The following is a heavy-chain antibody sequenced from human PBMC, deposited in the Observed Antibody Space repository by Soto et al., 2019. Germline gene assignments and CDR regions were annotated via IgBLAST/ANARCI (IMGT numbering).Heavy chain of an antibody. Sequence: QVPLVESGGGVVQPGRSLRLSCAASGFTFSSYTMHWVRQAPGKGLEWVAVISYDENNKYYADSVKGRFTISRDNSKNTLYLQMNSLRGEDTAVYYCARDPYSSGWLDYWGQGTLVTGSS. CDR1: GFTFSSYT. V-gene: IGHV3-30-3*01. CDR3: ARDPYSSGWLDY. D-gene: IGHD6-19*01. CDR2: ISYDENNK. J-gene: IGHJ4*02.